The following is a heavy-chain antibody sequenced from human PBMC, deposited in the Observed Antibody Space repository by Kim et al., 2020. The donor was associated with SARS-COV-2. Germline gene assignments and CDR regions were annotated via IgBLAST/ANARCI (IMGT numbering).Heavy chain of an antibody. CDR3: AKDIGFDSSGYFDL. D-gene: IGHD3-22*01. Sequence: YAESVKSRFTIARDNSNSRLYLEMSSLRAEDTTVYHCAKDIGFDSSGYFDLWGQGTKVTVSP. V-gene: IGHV3-30*02. J-gene: IGHJ5*02.